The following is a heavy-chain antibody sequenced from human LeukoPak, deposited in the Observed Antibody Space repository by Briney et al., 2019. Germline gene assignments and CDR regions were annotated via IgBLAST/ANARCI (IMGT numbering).Heavy chain of an antibody. D-gene: IGHD3-16*01. J-gene: IGHJ6*03. V-gene: IGHV3-11*04. Sequence: GGSLRLSCAASGVSVSSNYISWVRQAPGKGLEWVSTIKGIGPTTYYADSLKGRFTISRDDAKNSLFLQMSSLRADDTAIYYCARAGELRYMDVWGKGTAVTVSS. CDR2: IKGIGPTT. CDR1: GVSVSSNY. CDR3: ARAGELRYMDV.